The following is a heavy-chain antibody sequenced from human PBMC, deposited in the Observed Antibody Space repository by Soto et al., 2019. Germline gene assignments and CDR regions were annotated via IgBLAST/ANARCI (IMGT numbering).Heavy chain of an antibody. Sequence: TLDRTFSVSGASVTGCSYSWSWVRQPPVKGLDLLGYIPSIGMPFYNPSLTSLGTISADTSNNQLSLQLTSVTAADTAVYYCARDTDSGYYVGIGGQGTLVTVSS. J-gene: IGHJ4*02. CDR1: GASVTGCSYS. CDR3: ARDTDSGYYVGI. CDR2: IPSIGMP. V-gene: IGHV4-30-4*01. D-gene: IGHD3-10*02.